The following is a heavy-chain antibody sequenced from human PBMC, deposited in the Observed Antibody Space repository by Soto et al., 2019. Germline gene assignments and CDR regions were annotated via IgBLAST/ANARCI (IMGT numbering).Heavy chain of an antibody. D-gene: IGHD6-13*01. Sequence: EVQLVESGGGLVQPGGSLRLSCAASGFTFSNYWMSWVRQAPGKGLEWVGNIKQDGSEKNYVDSVKDRFTISRDNAKNSFFRKRNSGGAGDPVVYYWARIASAGGGWDVWAQGPTVIFSS. CDR2: IKQDGSEK. CDR3: ARIASAGGGWDV. CDR1: GFTFSNYW. J-gene: IGHJ6*02. V-gene: IGHV3-7*01.